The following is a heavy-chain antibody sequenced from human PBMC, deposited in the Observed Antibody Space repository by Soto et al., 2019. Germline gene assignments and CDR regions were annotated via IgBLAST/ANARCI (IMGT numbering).Heavy chain of an antibody. D-gene: IGHD2-2*01. CDR3: ARASLGYCSSTSCRSNWFDP. CDR2: IYYTGST. V-gene: IGHV4-31*03. CDR1: GGSISSSSYY. J-gene: IGHJ5*02. Sequence: SETLSLTCTVSGGSISSSSYYWTWIRQHPGKGLEWIGYIYYTGSTYYNPSLKSRVTISVDTSKNQFSLKLSSVTAADTAVYYCARASLGYCSSTSCRSNWFDPWGQGTLVTVSS.